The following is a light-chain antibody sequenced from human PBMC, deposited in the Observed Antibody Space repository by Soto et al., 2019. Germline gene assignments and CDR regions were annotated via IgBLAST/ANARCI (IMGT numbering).Light chain of an antibody. J-gene: IGKJ2*01. CDR3: QQSYSTPQNT. CDR2: AAS. Sequence: DIRMTQSPSSLSASVGDRVTITCRASQSIRYYLNWYQQKPGKAPKLLIYAASSLQSGVPSRFSGSGSGTDFTLTISSLQPEDFATYYCQQSYSTPQNTFGQATTLEIK. V-gene: IGKV1-39*01. CDR1: QSIRYY.